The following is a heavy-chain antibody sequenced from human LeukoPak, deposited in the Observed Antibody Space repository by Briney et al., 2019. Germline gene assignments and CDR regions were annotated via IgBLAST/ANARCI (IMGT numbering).Heavy chain of an antibody. CDR3: SCSSGYYYYGMDV. V-gene: IGHV1-69*13. D-gene: IGHD2-15*01. Sequence: ASVKVSCKASGGTFSSYAISWVRQAPGQGLEWMGGIIPIFGTANYAQKFQGRVTITADESTSTAYMELSSLRSEDMAVYYCSCSSGYYYYGMDVWGQGTTVTVSS. J-gene: IGHJ6*02. CDR2: IIPIFGTA. CDR1: GGTFSSYA.